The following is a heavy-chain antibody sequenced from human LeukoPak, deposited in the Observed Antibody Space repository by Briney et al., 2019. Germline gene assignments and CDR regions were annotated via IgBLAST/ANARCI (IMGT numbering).Heavy chain of an antibody. J-gene: IGHJ4*02. V-gene: IGHV4-59*01. D-gene: IGHD4-23*01. Sequence: SETLSLTCTVSGGSISSYYWSCIRQPPGKGLEWIGYIYYSGSTNYNPSLKSRVTISVDTSKNQFSLKLSSVTAADTAVYYCAAATVVKAFDYWGQGTLVTVSS. CDR2: IYYSGST. CDR3: AAATVVKAFDY. CDR1: GGSISSYY.